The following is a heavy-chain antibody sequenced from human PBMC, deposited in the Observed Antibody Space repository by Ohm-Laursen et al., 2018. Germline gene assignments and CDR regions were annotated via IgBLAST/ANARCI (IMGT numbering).Heavy chain of an antibody. J-gene: IGHJ4*02. CDR1: GFTFSDYY. V-gene: IGHV3-11*01. CDR2: ISSSGSTI. D-gene: IGHD4-23*01. CDR3: ARVADYGPNSHPFDY. Sequence: SLRLSCAAFGFTFSDYYMSWIRQAPGKGLEWVSYISSSGSTIYYADSVKGRFTISRDNAKNSLHLQMNSLRAEDTALYYCARVADYGPNSHPFDYWGQGTLVTVSS.